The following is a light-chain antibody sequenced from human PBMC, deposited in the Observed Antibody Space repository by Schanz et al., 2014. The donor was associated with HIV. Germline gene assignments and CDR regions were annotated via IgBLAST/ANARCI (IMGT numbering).Light chain of an antibody. CDR1: QSISTW. V-gene: IGKV1-5*03. CDR2: KSS. CDR3: QQCVTYPYT. J-gene: IGKJ2*01. Sequence: DIQMSQSQPTLSASVGDRVTITCRASQSISTWLAWYQQKPGKAPNLLIYKSSSLESGVPSRFSGSGSGTEFTLTISNLQPEDFATYYCQQCVTYPYTFGQGTTLDIK.